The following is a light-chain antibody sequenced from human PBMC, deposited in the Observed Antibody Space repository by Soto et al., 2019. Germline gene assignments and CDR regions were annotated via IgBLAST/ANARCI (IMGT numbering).Light chain of an antibody. J-gene: IGKJ4*01. CDR3: QQRSNWSLT. CDR2: DAS. Sequence: DIVLTQSPATLSLSPGERATLSCRASQSVSSYLAWYQQRPGQAPRLLISDASSRATGIPARFSGSGSGTDFTLTISSLEPEDFAVYYCQQRSNWSLTFGGGTKVEIK. CDR1: QSVSSY. V-gene: IGKV3-11*01.